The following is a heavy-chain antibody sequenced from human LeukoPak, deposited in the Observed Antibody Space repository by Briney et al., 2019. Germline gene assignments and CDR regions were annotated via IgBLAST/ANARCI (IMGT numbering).Heavy chain of an antibody. D-gene: IGHD2/OR15-2a*01. CDR1: GYTFTGYY. CDR3: ARDRLSPGYFDY. V-gene: IGHV1-2*04. CDR2: INPNSGGT. J-gene: IGHJ4*02. Sequence: ASVKVSCKASGYTFTGYYMHWVRQAPGQGLEWMGWINPNSGGTNYAQKFQGWVTMTTDTSTSTAYMELRSLRSDDTAVYYCARDRLSPGYFDYWGQGTLVTVSS.